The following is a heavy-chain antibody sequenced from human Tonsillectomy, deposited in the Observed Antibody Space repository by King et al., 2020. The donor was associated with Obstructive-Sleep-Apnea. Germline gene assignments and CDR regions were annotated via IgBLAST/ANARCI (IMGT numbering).Heavy chain of an antibody. CDR1: GGSISSGSYY. CDR3: AREIFGSGGYTDYYGLDV. CDR2: IYYNGIS. V-gene: IGHV4-31*03. J-gene: IGHJ6*02. D-gene: IGHD3-10*01. Sequence: VQLQESGPGLVKPSQTLSLTCSVSGGSISSGSYYWSWIRQHPEKGLEWIGYIYYNGISYYNPSLKSRVSISVDTSKIQFSLKLSSVTAADTAVYYCAREIFGSGGYTDYYGLDVWGQGTTVTVSS.